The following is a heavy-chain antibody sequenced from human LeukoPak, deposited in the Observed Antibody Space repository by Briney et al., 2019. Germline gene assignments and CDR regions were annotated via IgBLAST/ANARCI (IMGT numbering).Heavy chain of an antibody. J-gene: IGHJ4*02. V-gene: IGHV4-39*07. CDR2: IYYSGST. D-gene: IGHD3-10*01. Sequence: SETLSLTCTVSGGSISSSSYYWGWIRQPPGKGLEWIGSIYYSGSTYYNPSLKSRVTISVDTSKNQFSLKLSSVTAADTAVYYCARDYFSSGSYYSPFDYWGQGTLVTVSS. CDR3: ARDYFSSGSYYSPFDY. CDR1: GGSISSSSYY.